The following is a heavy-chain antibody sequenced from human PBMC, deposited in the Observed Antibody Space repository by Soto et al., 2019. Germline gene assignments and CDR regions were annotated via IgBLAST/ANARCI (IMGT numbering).Heavy chain of an antibody. V-gene: IGHV1-8*01. CDR2: MNPNSANT. Sequence: QVQLVQSGAEVKKPGASVKVSCKTSGYTFTSYDINWVRQATGQGLEWMGWMNPNSANTAYAQKFQGRVTMTRNTSIITAYMELSSLRSEDTAVYYCARERSSSAFDIWGQGTMVTVSS. CDR1: GYTFTSYD. J-gene: IGHJ3*02. CDR3: ARERSSSAFDI. D-gene: IGHD2-2*01.